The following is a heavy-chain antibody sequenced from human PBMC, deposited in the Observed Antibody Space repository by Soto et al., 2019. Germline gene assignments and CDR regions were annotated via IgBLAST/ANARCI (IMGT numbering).Heavy chain of an antibody. V-gene: IGHV3-23*01. D-gene: IGHD2-2*01. Sequence: GGSLRLSCAASGFTFSSYAMSWVRQAPGKGLEWVSAISGSGGSTYYADSVKGRFTISRDNSKNTLYLQMNSLRAEDTAVYYCAKDRGRGPTIVVVPAAVDYWGQGTLVTVSS. CDR1: GFTFSSYA. J-gene: IGHJ4*02. CDR2: ISGSGGST. CDR3: AKDRGRGPTIVVVPAAVDY.